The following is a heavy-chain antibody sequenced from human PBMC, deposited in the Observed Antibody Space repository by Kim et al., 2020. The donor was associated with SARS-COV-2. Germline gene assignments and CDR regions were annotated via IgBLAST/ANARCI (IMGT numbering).Heavy chain of an antibody. Sequence: SETLSLTCTVSGGSISSSFNYWGWIRQPPGKGLEWIGSVYHSGSTYDSPSLKSRVTVSVDTSKNEFYLNVTSVTAADTAVYFCARLPHDSSGYVDSWGPGILVPVST. J-gene: IGHJ1*01. CDR3: ARLPHDSSGYVDS. CDR2: VYHSGST. V-gene: IGHV4-39*01. CDR1: GGSISSSFNY. D-gene: IGHD3-22*01.